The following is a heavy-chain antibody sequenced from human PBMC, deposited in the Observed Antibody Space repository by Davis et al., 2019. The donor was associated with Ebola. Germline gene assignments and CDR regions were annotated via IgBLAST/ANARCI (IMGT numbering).Heavy chain of an antibody. J-gene: IGHJ6*02. CDR2: INTNTGNP. CDR3: ARGEQWLTYYYYYGMDV. CDR1: GYTFTSYG. Sequence: ASVKVSCKASGYTFTSYGITWVRQAPGQGLEWMGWINTNTGNPTYAQGFTGRFVFSLDTSVSTAYLQISSLKAEDTAVYYCARGEQWLTYYYYYGMDVWGQGTTVTVSS. V-gene: IGHV7-4-1*02. D-gene: IGHD6-19*01.